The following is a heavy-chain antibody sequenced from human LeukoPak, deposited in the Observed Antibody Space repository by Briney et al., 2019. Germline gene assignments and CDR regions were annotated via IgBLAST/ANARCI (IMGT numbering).Heavy chain of an antibody. J-gene: IGHJ4*02. Sequence: SETLSLTCAFSGGSISSGGYSWSWIRQPPGKGLEGIGYIYYSGSTNYNPSLKSRVTISVDTSKNQFSLKLSSVTAADTAVYYCANRFRGGSFPFDYWGQGTLVTVSS. CDR2: IYYSGST. D-gene: IGHD2-15*01. V-gene: IGHV4-61*08. CDR3: ANRFRGGSFPFDY. CDR1: GGSISSGGYS.